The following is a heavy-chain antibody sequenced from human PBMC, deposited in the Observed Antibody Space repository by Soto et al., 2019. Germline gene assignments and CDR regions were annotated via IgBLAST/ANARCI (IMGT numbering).Heavy chain of an antibody. D-gene: IGHD2-21*02. Sequence: GGSLRLSCAASGFTFSNYAMNWVRQAPGKGLEWISSISDPGTSTYYANSVKGRFSMSRDNSKNTLFLQMNRLRADDTAVYFCAKSLVTPSDAFDLWGRGTLVTASS. CDR1: GFTFSNYA. V-gene: IGHV3-23*01. J-gene: IGHJ3*01. CDR3: AKSLVTPSDAFDL. CDR2: ISDPGTST.